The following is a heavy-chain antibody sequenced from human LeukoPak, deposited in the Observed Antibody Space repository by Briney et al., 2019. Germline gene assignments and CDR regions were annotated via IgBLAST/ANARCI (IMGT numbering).Heavy chain of an antibody. J-gene: IGHJ4*02. V-gene: IGHV3-74*01. CDR1: GFTFSDYW. Sequence: PGGSLRLSCAASGFTFSDYWMHWVRQTPGEGLVWVSRIISDGSSTSYADSVKGRFTISRDNAKNTLYLQMNSLRVEDTAVYYCVRDGSLPDYWGQGTLVTVSS. CDR3: VRDGSLPDY. CDR2: IISDGSST.